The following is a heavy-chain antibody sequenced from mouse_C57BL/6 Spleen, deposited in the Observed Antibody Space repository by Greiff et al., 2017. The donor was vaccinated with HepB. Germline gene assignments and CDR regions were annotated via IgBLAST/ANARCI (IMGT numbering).Heavy chain of an antibody. D-gene: IGHD2-2*01. CDR3: ERGGDGYDAAY. CDR2: INPNNGGT. V-gene: IGHV1-26*01. CDR1: GYTFTDYY. Sequence: EVQLQQSGPELVKPGASVKISCKASGYTFTDYYMNWVKQSHGKSLEWIGDINPNNGGTSYNQKFKGKATLTVDKSSSTAYMELRSLTSEDSAVYYGERGGDGYDAAYGGKGTLVTGSA. J-gene: IGHJ3*01.